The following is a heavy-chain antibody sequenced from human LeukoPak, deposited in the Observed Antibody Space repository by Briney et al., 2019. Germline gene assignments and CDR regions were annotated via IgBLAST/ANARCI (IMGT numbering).Heavy chain of an antibody. Sequence: HPGGSLRLSCAASGFTFSSYAMSWVRQAPGKGLEWVSGINGSGGRTYYADSVKGRFTISRDNSRNTLYLQMNSLRAEDTAVYYCAKHQDWTVTVPDYWGQGTLVTVSS. V-gene: IGHV3-23*01. D-gene: IGHD4-17*01. CDR2: INGSGGRT. CDR3: AKHQDWTVTVPDY. J-gene: IGHJ4*02. CDR1: GFTFSSYA.